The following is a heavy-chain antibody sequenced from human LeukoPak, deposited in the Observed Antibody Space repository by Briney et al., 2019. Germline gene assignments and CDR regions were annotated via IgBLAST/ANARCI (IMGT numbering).Heavy chain of an antibody. D-gene: IGHD3-10*01. CDR1: TGSFAGYY. V-gene: IGHV4-34*01. J-gene: IGHJ4*02. Sequence: PSETRSLTCAVDTGSFAGYYWSWIRPPHGKVLRWIGEIHHSGRPNFHTSLKRRAAISVTPPKIQSSLKLSSVTAADTAVYYCAKSRFGGFDYWGQGTLVTVSS. CDR3: AKSRFGGFDY. CDR2: IHHSGRP.